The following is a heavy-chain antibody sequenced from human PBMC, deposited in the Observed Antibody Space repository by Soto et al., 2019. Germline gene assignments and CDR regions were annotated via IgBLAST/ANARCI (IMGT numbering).Heavy chain of an antibody. J-gene: IGHJ6*02. CDR3: ARDRPDYYDSSGYSYYYYGMDV. CDR2: ISGSGGST. D-gene: IGHD3-22*01. V-gene: IGHV3-23*01. Sequence: EVQLLESGGGLVQPGGSLRLSCAASGFTFSSYAMSWVRQAPGKGLEWVSAISGSGGSTYYTDSVKGRFTISRDNSKNTLYLQMNSLRAEDTAVYYCARDRPDYYDSSGYSYYYYGMDVWGQGTTVTVSS. CDR1: GFTFSSYA.